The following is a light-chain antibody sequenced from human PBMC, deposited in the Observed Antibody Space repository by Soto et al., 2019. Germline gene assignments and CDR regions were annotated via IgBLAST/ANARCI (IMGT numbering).Light chain of an antibody. CDR3: SSYTRSNTWV. V-gene: IGLV2-18*02. J-gene: IGLJ3*02. CDR1: SSDVGSSNR. Sequence: QSALTQPPSVSGSPGQSVTISCTGTSSDVGSSNRVSWHQQSPGTAPKLMIFEVSNRPSGVPDRFSGSKSGNTASLTISGLQTEDEADYYCSSYTRSNTWVFGGGTKLTVL. CDR2: EVS.